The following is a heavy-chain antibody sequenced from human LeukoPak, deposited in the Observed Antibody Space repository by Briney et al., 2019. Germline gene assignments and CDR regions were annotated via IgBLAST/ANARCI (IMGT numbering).Heavy chain of an antibody. Sequence: GGSLRLSCAASGFTFSSYDMNWVRQTPERGLEWIAFISSGGDVIKYADSVKDRFAISRDNAEKSLYLRMSSLRAEDTAFYYCASEFWSGYFDSWGQGTLVTVSS. D-gene: IGHD3-3*01. CDR3: ASEFWSGYFDS. CDR2: ISSGGDVI. V-gene: IGHV3-48*03. CDR1: GFTFSSYD. J-gene: IGHJ4*02.